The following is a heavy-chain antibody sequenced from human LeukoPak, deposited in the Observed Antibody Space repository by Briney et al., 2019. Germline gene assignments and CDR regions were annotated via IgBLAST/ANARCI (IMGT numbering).Heavy chain of an antibody. CDR2: IYTSGST. V-gene: IGHV4-4*07. CDR3: AGGLWFGEFPNWFDP. D-gene: IGHD3-10*01. CDR1: GGSISSYY. J-gene: IGHJ5*02. Sequence: SETLSLTCPVSGGSISSYYWSWIRQPAGKGLEWIGRIYTSGSTNYNPSLKSRVTMSVDTSKNQFSLKLSSVTAADTAVYYCAGGLWFGEFPNWFDPWGQGTLVTVSS.